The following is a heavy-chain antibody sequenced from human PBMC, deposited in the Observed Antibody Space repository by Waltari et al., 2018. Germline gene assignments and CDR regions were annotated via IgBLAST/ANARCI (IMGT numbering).Heavy chain of an antibody. V-gene: IGHV1-69*05. CDR3: ARGIQQLVSYFDY. D-gene: IGHD6-6*01. CDR2: IIPIFGTA. Sequence: QVQLVQAGAGGKKPGSGVKVSCKASGGSFSCYAISWVRQAPGQGLEWMGGIIPIFGTANYAPKFQGRVTITTDESTSTAYMELSSLRSEDTAVYYCARGIQQLVSYFDYWGQGTLVTVSS. J-gene: IGHJ4*02. CDR1: GGSFSCYA.